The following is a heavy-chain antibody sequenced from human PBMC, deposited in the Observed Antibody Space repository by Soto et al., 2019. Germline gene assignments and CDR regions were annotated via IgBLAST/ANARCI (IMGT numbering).Heavy chain of an antibody. D-gene: IGHD6-19*01. J-gene: IGHJ4*02. Sequence: GGSLRLSCAASGFTFSSYGMHWVRQAPGKGLEWVAVIWYDGSNKYYADSVKGRFTISRDNSKNTLYLQMNSLRAEDTAVYYCARDGSGWPDYHFDYWGQGTLVTVSS. CDR1: GFTFSSYG. V-gene: IGHV3-33*01. CDR2: IWYDGSNK. CDR3: ARDGSGWPDYHFDY.